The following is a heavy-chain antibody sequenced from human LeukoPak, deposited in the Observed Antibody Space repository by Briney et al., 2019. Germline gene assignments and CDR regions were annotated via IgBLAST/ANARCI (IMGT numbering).Heavy chain of an antibody. CDR1: GFTVSSNY. CDR2: FYSVART. Sequence: PGGALRLSFAGSGFTVSSNYMSRVRQAPGKGLEWGSVFYSVARTTSPDSVRRRFTISRDNSKNTLYLQMNSLRAEDTAVYYCARGLDYGDYFDCWGQGTLVTVSS. J-gene: IGHJ4*02. V-gene: IGHV3-53*01. D-gene: IGHD4-17*01. CDR3: ARGLDYGDYFDC.